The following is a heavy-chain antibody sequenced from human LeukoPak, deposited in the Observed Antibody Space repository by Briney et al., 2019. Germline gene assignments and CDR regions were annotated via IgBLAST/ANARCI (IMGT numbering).Heavy chain of an antibody. CDR1: GFTFTTYW. CDR2: INSDGSST. CDR3: ARVFSGWYFYFDS. J-gene: IGHJ4*02. V-gene: IGHV3-74*01. Sequence: PGESLRLSCAASGFTFTTYWMHWVRQAPGKGLVWVSRINSDGSSTTYADSVKGRFTISRDNAKNTLYLQMNSLRAEDTAMYYCARVFSGWYFYFDSWGQGTLVTVSS. D-gene: IGHD6-19*01.